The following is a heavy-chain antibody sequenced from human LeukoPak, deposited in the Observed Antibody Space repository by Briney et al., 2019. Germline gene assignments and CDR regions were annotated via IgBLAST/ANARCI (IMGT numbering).Heavy chain of an antibody. Sequence: GGSLRLSCAASGFTFSSYGMHWVRQAPGKGLQWVAVISYDGSQKYYADSVKGRFTISRDNSKNTLYLQMNSLRAEDTAVYYCASLLIPDIDYWGQGTLVTVSS. J-gene: IGHJ4*02. CDR1: GFTFSSYG. V-gene: IGHV3-30*19. CDR2: ISYDGSQK. D-gene: IGHD3-16*01. CDR3: ASLLIPDIDY.